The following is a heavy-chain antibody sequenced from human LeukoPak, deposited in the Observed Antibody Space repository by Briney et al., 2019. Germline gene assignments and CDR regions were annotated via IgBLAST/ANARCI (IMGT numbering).Heavy chain of an antibody. CDR1: GDSVSSNSAA. Sequence: SQTLSLTCAISGDSVSSNSAAWNWIRQSPSRGLEWLGRTYYRSKWYNDYAVSVKSRITINPDTSKNQFSLQLNSVTPEDTAVYYCARGGSSIAARRLNFDYWGQGTLVTVSS. D-gene: IGHD6-6*01. CDR2: TYYRSKWYN. J-gene: IGHJ4*02. V-gene: IGHV6-1*01. CDR3: ARGGSSIAARRLNFDY.